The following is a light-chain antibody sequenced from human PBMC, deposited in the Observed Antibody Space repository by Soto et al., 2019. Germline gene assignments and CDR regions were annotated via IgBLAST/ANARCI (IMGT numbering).Light chain of an antibody. Sequence: QSALTQPASVSGSLGQSVTISCTGSNSDVGGYDYVSWFQQHPGKAPQLIIFDVFNRPSGVSSRFSGSKSGYTAFLTISVLQAEDEADYYCCSYTDNATPVFGGGTQLTVL. CDR2: DVF. V-gene: IGLV2-14*01. J-gene: IGLJ2*01. CDR1: NSDVGGYDY. CDR3: CSYTDNATPV.